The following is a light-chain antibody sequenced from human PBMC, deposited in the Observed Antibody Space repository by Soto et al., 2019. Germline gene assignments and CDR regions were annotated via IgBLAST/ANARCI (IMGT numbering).Light chain of an antibody. V-gene: IGKV1-39*01. CDR1: QSISSY. CDR2: AAS. CDR3: QQSYSTPYT. J-gene: IGKJ2*01. Sequence: DIQMTQSPSSLSASVGDRVTITCRASQSISSYLNWYQQKPGKDPKLLIYAASSLQSGVTSRFSGSGSGTDFTLTISSLQPEDFATYYCQQSYSTPYTFGQGTKLEIK.